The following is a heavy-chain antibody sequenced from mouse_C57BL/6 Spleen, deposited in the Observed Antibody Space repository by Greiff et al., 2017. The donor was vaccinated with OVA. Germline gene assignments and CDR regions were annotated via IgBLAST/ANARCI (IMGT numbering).Heavy chain of an antibody. V-gene: IGHV1-55*01. CDR1: GYTFTSYW. CDR3: ARSEPITTVVAHFDY. Sequence: QVQLQQPGAELVKPGASVKMSCKASGYTFTSYWVTWVKQRPGQGLEWIGDIYPGSGSTNYNEKFKSKATLTVDTSSSTAYMQLSSLTSEDSAVYYCARSEPITTVVAHFDYWGQGTTLTVSS. CDR2: IYPGSGST. J-gene: IGHJ2*01. D-gene: IGHD1-1*01.